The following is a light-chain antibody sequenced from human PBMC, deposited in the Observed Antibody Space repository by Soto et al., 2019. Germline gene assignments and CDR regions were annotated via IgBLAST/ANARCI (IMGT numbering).Light chain of an antibody. CDR1: SSDVGNYKY. CDR3: CSYTSRTTYV. J-gene: IGLJ1*01. Sequence: QSALTQPASVSGSPGQSITISCTGTSSDVGNYKYVSWYQQHPGKAPKLMIYEVSNRPSGVSNRFSGSKSGNTASLTISGLQSEDEADYFCCSYTSRTTYVFGTGTKLTVL. V-gene: IGLV2-14*01. CDR2: EVS.